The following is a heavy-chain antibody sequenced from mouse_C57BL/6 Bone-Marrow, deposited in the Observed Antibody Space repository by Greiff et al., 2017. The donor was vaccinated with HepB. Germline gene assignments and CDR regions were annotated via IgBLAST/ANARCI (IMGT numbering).Heavy chain of an antibody. CDR3: ARKVLSYGNYPYYAMDY. D-gene: IGHD2-1*01. J-gene: IGHJ4*01. CDR2: IWSGGST. V-gene: IGHV2-2*01. Sequence: QVQLQQSGPGLVQPSQSLSITCTVSGFSLTSYGVHWVRQSPGKGLEWLGVIWSGGSTDYNAAFISRLSISKDNSKSQVFFKMNSLQADDTAIYYCARKVLSYGNYPYYAMDYGGQGTSVTVSS. CDR1: GFSLTSYG.